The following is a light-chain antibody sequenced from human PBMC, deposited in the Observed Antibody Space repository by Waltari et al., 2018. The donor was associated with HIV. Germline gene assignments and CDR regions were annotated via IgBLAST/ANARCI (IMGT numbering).Light chain of an antibody. J-gene: IGLJ2*01. V-gene: IGLV2-14*01. CDR2: DVS. Sequence: QPALTQPPSVSGSPGPSITIPCTGNSSDVGGYNYVSWYQQHTGKAPKLMIYDVSNRPSGVSNRFSGSKSGNTASLTISGLQAEDEADYYCSSYTSSSTLVVFGGGTKLTVL. CDR1: SSDVGGYNY. CDR3: SSYTSSSTLVV.